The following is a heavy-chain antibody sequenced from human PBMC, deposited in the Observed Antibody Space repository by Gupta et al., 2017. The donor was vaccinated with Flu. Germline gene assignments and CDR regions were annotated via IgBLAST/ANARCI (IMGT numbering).Heavy chain of an antibody. Sequence: QVQLVQSGAEVTKPGSSVKVSCTASGGTVSSYAISWVRQAPGQGLEWMGGIIPIFGPANCAQKFQGRVTITADIFTSTAYMEMSSLRSEDTAIYFCARALDSGTYYSGMDVWGQGTTVTVS. J-gene: IGHJ6*02. CDR3: ARALDSGTYYSGMDV. D-gene: IGHD1-26*01. CDR1: GGTVSSYA. CDR2: IIPIFGPA. V-gene: IGHV1-69*06.